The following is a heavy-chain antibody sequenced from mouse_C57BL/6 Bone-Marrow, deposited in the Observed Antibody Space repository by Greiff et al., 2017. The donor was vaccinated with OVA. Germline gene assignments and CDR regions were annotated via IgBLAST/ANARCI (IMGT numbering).Heavy chain of an antibody. CDR1: GFTFSSYG. V-gene: IGHV5-6*01. CDR3: ARPRSFAY. J-gene: IGHJ3*01. CDR2: ISSGGSYT. Sequence: VQLKESGGDLVKPGGSLKLSCAASGFTFSSYGMSWVRQTPDKRLEWVATISSGGSYTYYPDSVNGRFTISRDNAKNTLYLQMSSLKSEDTAMYYCARPRSFAYWGQGTLVTVSA.